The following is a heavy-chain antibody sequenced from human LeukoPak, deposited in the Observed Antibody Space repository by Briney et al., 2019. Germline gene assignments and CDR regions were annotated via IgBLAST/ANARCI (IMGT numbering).Heavy chain of an antibody. CDR3: ARDISLSRPTEYAFDI. J-gene: IGHJ3*02. CDR1: GFTFSSYW. D-gene: IGHD2/OR15-2a*01. V-gene: IGHV3-21*01. Sequence: GGSLRLSCAASGFTFSSYWMHWVRQAPGKGLEWVSSISSSSSYIYYADSVKGRFTISRDNAKNSLYLQMNSLRAEDTAVYYCARDISLSRPTEYAFDIWGQGTMVTVSS. CDR2: ISSSSSYI.